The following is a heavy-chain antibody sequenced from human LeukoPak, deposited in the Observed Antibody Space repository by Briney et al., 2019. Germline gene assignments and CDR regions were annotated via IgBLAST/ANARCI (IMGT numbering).Heavy chain of an antibody. V-gene: IGHV3-74*01. CDR3: ARFDYYDSSYAFDI. CDR1: GFTFSSYW. CDR2: VNSDGSST. D-gene: IGHD3-22*01. J-gene: IGHJ3*02. Sequence: GGSLRLSCAASGFTFSSYWMHWVRQAPGKGLVWVSRVNSDGSSTSYADSVKGRFTISRDNAKNTLYLQMNSLRAEDTAVYYCARFDYYDSSYAFDIWGQGTMVTVSS.